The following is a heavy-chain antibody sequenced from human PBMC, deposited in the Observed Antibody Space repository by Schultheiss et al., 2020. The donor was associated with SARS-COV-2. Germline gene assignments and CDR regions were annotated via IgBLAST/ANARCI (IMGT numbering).Heavy chain of an antibody. Sequence: GESLKISCAASGFTFSDYYMNWVRQAPGKGLEWVSSISSSSTIYYADSVKGRFTISRDNAKNSLYLQMNSLRAEDTAVYYCARGRCYYDSSGYYYSGYYYGMDVWGQGTTVTVSS. CDR3: ARGRCYYDSSGYYYSGYYYGMDV. CDR1: GFTFSDYY. D-gene: IGHD3-22*01. CDR2: ISSSSTI. J-gene: IGHJ6*02. V-gene: IGHV3-69-1*01.